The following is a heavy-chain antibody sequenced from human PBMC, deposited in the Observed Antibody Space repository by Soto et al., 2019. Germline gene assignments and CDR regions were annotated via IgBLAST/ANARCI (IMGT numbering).Heavy chain of an antibody. V-gene: IGHV3-30-3*01. Sequence: QVQLVESGGGVVQPGRSLRLSCAASGFTFSSFAMHWVRQAPGKGLEWLAVISSDVVNYYYAESVKGRFTISRDNSKNTLYLQRNSLRNEDTAVYYCAGGGAWTPEGLGYWGQGTLVTVSS. CDR3: AGGGAWTPEGLGY. J-gene: IGHJ4*02. CDR1: GFTFSSFA. CDR2: ISSDVVNY. D-gene: IGHD2-15*01.